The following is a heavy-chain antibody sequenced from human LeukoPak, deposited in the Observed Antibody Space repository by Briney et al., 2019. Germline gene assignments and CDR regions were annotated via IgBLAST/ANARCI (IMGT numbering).Heavy chain of an antibody. D-gene: IGHD1-14*01. CDR3: ARSNLFY. V-gene: IGHV3-48*04. Sequence: GGSLRLSCAASGFTFSSYSMNWVRQAPGRGLEWVSYISSSGNPIYYAESVKGRFTISRDNAKNSLYLQMNSLRAEDTAVYFCARSNLFYWGQGTLVTVSS. CDR1: GFTFSSYS. J-gene: IGHJ4*02. CDR2: ISSSGNPI.